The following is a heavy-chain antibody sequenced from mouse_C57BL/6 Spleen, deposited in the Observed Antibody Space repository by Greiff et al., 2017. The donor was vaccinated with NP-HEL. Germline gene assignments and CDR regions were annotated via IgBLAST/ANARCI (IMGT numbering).Heavy chain of an antibody. D-gene: IGHD5-1-1*01. CDR2: INPNNGGT. V-gene: IGHV1-26*01. Sequence: VQLQQSGPELVKPGASVKISCKASGYTFTDYYMNWVKQSHGKSLEWIGDINPNNGGTSYNQKFKGKATLTVDKSSSTAYMELRSLTSEDSAVYYCARRIPGGYFDVWGTGTTVTVSS. J-gene: IGHJ1*03. CDR1: GYTFTDYY. CDR3: ARRIPGGYFDV.